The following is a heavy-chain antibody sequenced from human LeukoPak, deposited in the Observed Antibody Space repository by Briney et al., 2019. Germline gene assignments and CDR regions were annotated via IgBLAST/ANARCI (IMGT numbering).Heavy chain of an antibody. Sequence: GGSLRLSCAASGFTFSSYAMHWVRQAPGKGLEWVAVISYDGSNKYYADSVKGRFTISRDNSKNTLYLQMNSLRAEDTAVYYCARDRGVVGVSGSYYTPSGDWGQGTLVTVSS. V-gene: IGHV3-30*04. J-gene: IGHJ4*02. CDR1: GFTFSSYA. CDR2: ISYDGSNK. CDR3: ARDRGVVGVSGSYYTPSGD. D-gene: IGHD3-10*01.